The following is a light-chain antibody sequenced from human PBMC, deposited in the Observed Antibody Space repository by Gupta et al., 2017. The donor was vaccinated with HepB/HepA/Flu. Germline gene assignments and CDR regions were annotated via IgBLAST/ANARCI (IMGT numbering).Light chain of an antibody. CDR1: SSDVVIHI. CDR3: AEGEANSNWV. CDR2: NDK. J-gene: IGLJ3*02. V-gene: IGLV1-44*01. Sequence: QSVLTQPPSASRTPGQRVTISCSGSSSDVVIHIVNWYQPLPVASHNLLIYNDKKRPAGAPDRFSGSKSGAAASLTISGPQEEEEADYYCAEGEANSNWVLGGGTKLTVL.